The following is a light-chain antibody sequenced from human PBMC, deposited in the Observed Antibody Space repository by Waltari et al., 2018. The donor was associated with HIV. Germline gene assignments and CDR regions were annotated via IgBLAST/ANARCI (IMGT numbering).Light chain of an antibody. J-gene: IGKJ3*01. Sequence: IQMTQSPSSLSASVGDRVTIGCRASQAISTSLNWYQQKPGEAPKLLISAASSLQSGVPSRFSGSASGTDFTLTISSLQPEDFATYYCQQSYTSPLTFGPGTKVDSK. V-gene: IGKV1-39*01. CDR1: QAISTS. CDR3: QQSYTSPLT. CDR2: AAS.